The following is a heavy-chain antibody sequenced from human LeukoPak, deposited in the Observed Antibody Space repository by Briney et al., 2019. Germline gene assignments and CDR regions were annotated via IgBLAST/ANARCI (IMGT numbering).Heavy chain of an antibody. CDR2: INWNGGST. V-gene: IGHV3-20*04. Sequence: GGSLRLSCAASGFTFDDYGMSWVRQAPGKGLEWVSGINWNGGSTGYADSVKGRFTISRDNAKNSLYLQMNSLRAEDTALYYCARATVRDYYGSGGHRLDAFDIWGQGTMVTVSS. J-gene: IGHJ3*02. CDR3: ARATVRDYYGSGGHRLDAFDI. D-gene: IGHD3-10*01. CDR1: GFTFDDYG.